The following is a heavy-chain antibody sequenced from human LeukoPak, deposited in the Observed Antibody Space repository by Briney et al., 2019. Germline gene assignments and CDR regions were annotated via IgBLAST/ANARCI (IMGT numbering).Heavy chain of an antibody. D-gene: IGHD6-13*01. CDR3: ARAHGYISSWVPPLNV. CDR1: GFTFSSYS. J-gene: IGHJ6*04. CDR2: ISSSSSYI. V-gene: IGHV3-21*01. Sequence: VGSLRLSCAASGFTFSSYSMNWVRQAPGKGLEWVSSISSSSSYIYYADSVKGRFTISRDNAKNSLYLQMNSLRAEDTAVYYCARAHGYISSWVPPLNVWVKGTTVTVSS.